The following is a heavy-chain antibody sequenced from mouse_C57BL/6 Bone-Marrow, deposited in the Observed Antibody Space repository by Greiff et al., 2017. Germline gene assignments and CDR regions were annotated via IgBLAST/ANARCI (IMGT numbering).Heavy chain of an antibody. CDR1: GYTFTSYW. D-gene: IGHD2-1*01. V-gene: IGHV1-69*01. J-gene: IGHJ2*01. CDR3: ARGFYYGNFLFDY. CDR2: IDPSDSYT. Sequence: QVQLQQPGAELVMPGASVKLSCKASGYTFTSYWMHWVKQRPGQGLEWIGEIDPSDSYTNYNQTFKGKSTLTVDKSSSTAYMQLSSLTSEDSAVYYCARGFYYGNFLFDYWGQGTTLTVSS.